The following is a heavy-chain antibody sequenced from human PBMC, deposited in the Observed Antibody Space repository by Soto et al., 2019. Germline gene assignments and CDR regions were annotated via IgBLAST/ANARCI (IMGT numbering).Heavy chain of an antibody. Sequence: QVQLVESGGGVVQPGRSLRVSCAASGFTFRNYAIHWVRQAPGKGLEWVAVISFDGRNKYYADSVKGRFTISRDNSKNTLYLQTNSLRGEDTAVYYCARGGDIAAPPEGDYYYGVDVRGQGTSVTVSS. V-gene: IGHV3-30*04. CDR3: ARGGDIAAPPEGDYYYGVDV. J-gene: IGHJ6*02. CDR2: ISFDGRNK. CDR1: GFTFRNYA. D-gene: IGHD6-6*01.